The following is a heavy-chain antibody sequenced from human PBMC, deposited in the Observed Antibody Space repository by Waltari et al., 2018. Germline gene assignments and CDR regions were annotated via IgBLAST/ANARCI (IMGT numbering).Heavy chain of an antibody. CDR1: GYTFPTYD. Sequence: QVQVVQSGAEVKKPGASVKVSCKTSGYTFPTYDIPWARQATGQGLEWMGWVNPKSGNTAYAQKFQGRVTITTSTSISTAYMELSSLRSEDTAVYYCARGPDYSRGIWDYWGQGTLITVSS. D-gene: IGHD4-4*01. V-gene: IGHV1-8*03. CDR3: ARGPDYSRGIWDY. CDR2: VNPKSGNT. J-gene: IGHJ4*02.